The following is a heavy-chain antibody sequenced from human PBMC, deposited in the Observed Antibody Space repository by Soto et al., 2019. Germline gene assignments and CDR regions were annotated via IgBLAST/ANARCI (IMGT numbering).Heavy chain of an antibody. CDR2: VSYYGST. D-gene: IGHD1-1*01. Sequence: QVQLQESGPGLVEPSESLSLSCSVSGGSLRREHYYWNWIRQPPGKGLEWVGYVSYYGSTKYNPTLESRETISLDASKNQFSLELTSVTAADRAVYYCARMNGLSDDLDIWGQGTLVNVSS. CDR3: ARMNGLSDDLDI. CDR1: GGSLRREHYY. V-gene: IGHV4-61*01. J-gene: IGHJ3*02.